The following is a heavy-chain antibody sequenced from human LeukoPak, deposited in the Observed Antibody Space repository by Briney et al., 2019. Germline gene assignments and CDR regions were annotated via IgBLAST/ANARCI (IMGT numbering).Heavy chain of an antibody. D-gene: IGHD3-3*01. V-gene: IGHV3-21*01. CDR3: ARDKNYDFWSGYADY. Sequence: GGSLRFSCAASGFTFSSYSMNWVRQAPGKGLEWVSSISSSSSYIYYADSVKGRFTISRDNAKNSLYLQMNSLRAEDTAVYYCARDKNYDFWSGYADYWGQGTLVTVSS. CDR2: ISSSSSYI. CDR1: GFTFSSYS. J-gene: IGHJ4*02.